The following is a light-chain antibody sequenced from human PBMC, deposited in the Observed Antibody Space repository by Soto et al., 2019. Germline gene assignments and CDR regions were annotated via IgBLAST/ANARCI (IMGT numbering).Light chain of an antibody. CDR1: QSLLHSNGYFY. Sequence: DIVMTQSPLSLPVTPGEPASISCRSSQSLLHSNGYFYLDWYLQKPGQSPQLLIYSGTNRDSGVPDRFSGSDSGTDFTLHISRVEAEDVGVYYCMQALQSRTFGGGTRVEI. CDR3: MQALQSRT. V-gene: IGKV2-28*01. CDR2: SGT. J-gene: IGKJ4*01.